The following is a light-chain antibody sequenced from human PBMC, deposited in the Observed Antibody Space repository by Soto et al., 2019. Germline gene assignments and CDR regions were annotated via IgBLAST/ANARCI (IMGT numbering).Light chain of an antibody. CDR1: QTISSW. J-gene: IGKJ4*01. CDR3: QQRSNWHVLT. CDR2: KAS. V-gene: IGKV1-5*03. Sequence: DIQMTQSPSTLSGSLGDRVTITCRASQTISSWLAWYQQKPGKAPKLLIYKASTLKSGVPSRFSGSGSGTDFTLTISSLEHEDFAVYYCQQRSNWHVLTFGGGTKVDIK.